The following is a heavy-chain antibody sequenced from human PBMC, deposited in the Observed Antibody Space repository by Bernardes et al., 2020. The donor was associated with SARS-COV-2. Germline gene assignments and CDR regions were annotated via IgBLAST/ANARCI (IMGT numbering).Heavy chain of an antibody. D-gene: IGHD5-18*01. CDR2: ISDDGTTT. V-gene: IGHV3-74*01. CDR3: TRGTGSYGYWDF. J-gene: IGHJ4*02. CDR1: GFILSDYW. Sequence: GGSLRLSCEASGFILSDYWMHWVRQVPGKGLVWVSCISDDGTTTSYADSVKGRFTLSRDNGKNTVYLQMNSLRAEDTAVYYCTRGTGSYGYWDFWGRGILITVSS.